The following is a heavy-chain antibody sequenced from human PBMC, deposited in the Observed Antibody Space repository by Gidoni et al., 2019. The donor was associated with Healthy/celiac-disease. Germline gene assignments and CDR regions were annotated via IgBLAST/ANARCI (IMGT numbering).Heavy chain of an antibody. CDR1: GGSISSYY. CDR3: ARGAFDYYDFWSGYLDY. V-gene: IGHV4-59*01. J-gene: IGHJ4*02. Sequence: QVQLQESGPGLVKPSETLSLTCTVSGGSISSYYWSWIRQPPGKGLEWIGYIYYSGSTNYNPSLKSRVTISVDTSKNQFSLKLSSVTAADTAVYYCARGAFDYYDFWSGYLDYWGQGTLVTVSS. D-gene: IGHD3-3*01. CDR2: IYYSGST.